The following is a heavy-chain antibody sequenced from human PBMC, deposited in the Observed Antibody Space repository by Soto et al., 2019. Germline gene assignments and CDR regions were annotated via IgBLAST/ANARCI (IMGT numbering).Heavy chain of an antibody. Sequence: QVQLVESGGGVVQPGRCLRLSCAASGFTFSSYGMHWVRQAPGKGLEWVAVISYDGSNKYYADSVKGRFTVSRDKSKNTLYLQVNSLRAEDTAVYYCAKDKVPVVVTAPFDYWGQGTLVTVSS. CDR1: GFTFSSYG. D-gene: IGHD2-21*02. CDR3: AKDKVPVVVTAPFDY. V-gene: IGHV3-30*18. CDR2: ISYDGSNK. J-gene: IGHJ4*02.